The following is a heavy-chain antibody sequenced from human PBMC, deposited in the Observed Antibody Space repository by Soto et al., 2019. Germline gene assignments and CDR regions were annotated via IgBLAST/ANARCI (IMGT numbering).Heavy chain of an antibody. V-gene: IGHV3-33*01. CDR3: ARDGDYDFWSGYRTTYYYYGMDV. CDR2: IWYDGSNK. CDR1: GFTFSSYG. J-gene: IGHJ6*02. Sequence: PGGSLRLSCAASGFTFSSYGMHWVRQAPGKGLEWVAVIWYDGSNKYYADSVKGRFTISRDNSKNTLYLQMNSLRAEDTAVYYCARDGDYDFWSGYRTTYYYYGMDVWGQGTTVTVSS. D-gene: IGHD3-3*01.